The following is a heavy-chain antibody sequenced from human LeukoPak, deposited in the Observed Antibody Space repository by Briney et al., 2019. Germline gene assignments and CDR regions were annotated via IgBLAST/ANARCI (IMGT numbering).Heavy chain of an antibody. J-gene: IGHJ4*02. CDR2: ISTYNGNT. Sequence: ASVKVSCKASGYTFTSYGISWVRQAPGQGLEWMGWISTYNGNTNYAQKLQGRVTMTTDTSTSTAYMELRSLRSDDTAVYYCARLTLGYCSGGSCYPPLDWGQGTLVTVSS. V-gene: IGHV1-18*01. CDR1: GYTFTSYG. D-gene: IGHD2-15*01. CDR3: ARLTLGYCSGGSCYPPLD.